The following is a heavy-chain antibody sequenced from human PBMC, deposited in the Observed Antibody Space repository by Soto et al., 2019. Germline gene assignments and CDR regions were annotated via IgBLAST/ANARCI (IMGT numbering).Heavy chain of an antibody. V-gene: IGHV4-38-2*02. CDR1: GYYIRSRCF. D-gene: IGHD5-12*01. Sequence: PLVIKSLTCTVSGYYIRSRCFWGWIRKPPGKGLEWIANMYHDGNTHYNPSLKSRVTMSVDTSKNQFSLKLNSVTAADTAVYYCARESYSGYHRYDYWGQGLLVTGSS. CDR2: MYHDGNT. CDR3: ARESYSGYHRYDY. J-gene: IGHJ4*02.